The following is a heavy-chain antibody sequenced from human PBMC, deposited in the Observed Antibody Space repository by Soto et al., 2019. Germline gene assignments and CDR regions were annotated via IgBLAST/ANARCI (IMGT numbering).Heavy chain of an antibody. V-gene: IGHV3-11*01. CDR1: GFTFSDYY. CDR2: ISSSGSTI. Sequence: QVQLVESGGGLVKPGGSLRLSCAASGFTFSDYYMSWIRQAPGKGLEWVSYISSSGSTIYYADSVKGRFTISRDNAKKSLNLQMNSLRAEDTAVYYCARVTHSSSWYYSGNYPEYYFDYWGQGTLVTVSS. D-gene: IGHD6-13*01. J-gene: IGHJ4*02. CDR3: ARVTHSSSWYYSGNYPEYYFDY.